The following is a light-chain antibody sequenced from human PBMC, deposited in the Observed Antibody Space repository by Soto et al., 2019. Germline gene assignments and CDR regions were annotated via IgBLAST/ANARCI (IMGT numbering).Light chain of an antibody. CDR2: DAS. Sequence: DIQMTQSPSTLSASIGDRVTITCRASQSLNNWLAWYQQKPGKAPSLLIYDASSLESGVPSRFGGSGSGTEFTLTISSLQPDDFAIYYCQQDSSYPWTFGQGTKVEIK. J-gene: IGKJ1*01. CDR3: QQDSSYPWT. V-gene: IGKV1-5*01. CDR1: QSLNNW.